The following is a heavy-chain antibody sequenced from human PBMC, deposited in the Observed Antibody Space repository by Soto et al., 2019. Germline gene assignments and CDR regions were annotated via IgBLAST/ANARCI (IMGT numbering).Heavy chain of an antibody. CDR3: ARGHIRGVKRGMDV. D-gene: IGHD3-10*01. J-gene: IGHJ6*02. Sequence: EVQLVESGGGLIQPGGSLRLSCAASGFTVSSNYMSWVRQAPGKGLEWVSVIYSGGSTYYADSVKGRFTISRDHSKNTLYLQTNSMRAEDTAVYYCARGHIRGVKRGMDVWGHGTTVTVSS. CDR1: GFTVSSNY. CDR2: IYSGGST. V-gene: IGHV3-53*01.